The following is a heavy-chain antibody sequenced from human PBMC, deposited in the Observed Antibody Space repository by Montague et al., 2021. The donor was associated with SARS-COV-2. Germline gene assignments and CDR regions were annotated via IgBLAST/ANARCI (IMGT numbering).Heavy chain of an antibody. CDR2: ISYSGST. D-gene: IGHD3-10*01. CDR1: GGSISSTIYY. V-gene: IGHV4-39*01. J-gene: IGHJ3*02. Sequence: SETLSPTRTVSGGSISSTIYYWGWIRQPPGKGLEWIGSISYSGSTYYKSSLKSRVTISVDTSKNQFSLRLSSVTAADTAVYYCARHITGSGNAFDIWGQGTMVTVSS. CDR3: ARHITGSGNAFDI.